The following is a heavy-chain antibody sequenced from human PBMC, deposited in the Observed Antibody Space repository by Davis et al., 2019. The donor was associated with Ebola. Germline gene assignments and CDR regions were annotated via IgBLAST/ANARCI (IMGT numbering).Heavy chain of an antibody. Sequence: PGGSLRLSCAASGFTFSSYSMNLVRQAPGKGLEWVSSISSSSSYIYYADSVKGRFTISRDNAKNSLYLQMNSLRAEDTAVYYCARDVIVVVPAAANYYYYGMDVWGQGTTVTVSS. CDR1: GFTFSSYS. D-gene: IGHD2-2*01. CDR3: ARDVIVVVPAAANYYYYGMDV. CDR2: ISSSSSYI. J-gene: IGHJ6*02. V-gene: IGHV3-21*01.